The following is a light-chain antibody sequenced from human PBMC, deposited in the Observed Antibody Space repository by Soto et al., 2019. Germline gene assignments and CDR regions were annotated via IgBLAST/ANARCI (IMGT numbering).Light chain of an antibody. J-gene: IGKJ1*01. Sequence: EIVLTQSPATLSLSPGERATLSCWASQSVSNYFVWYQQKPGQAPRLLIYDASKRATGIPARFSGSGSGTDFTLTISSLEPEDFAVYYCQQRSIWPWTFGQGTKVDFK. CDR1: QSVSNY. V-gene: IGKV3-11*01. CDR3: QQRSIWPWT. CDR2: DAS.